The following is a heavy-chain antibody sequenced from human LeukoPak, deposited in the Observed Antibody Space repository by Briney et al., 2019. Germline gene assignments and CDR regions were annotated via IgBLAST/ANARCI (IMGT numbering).Heavy chain of an antibody. J-gene: IGHJ3*02. CDR3: AKDPAVAGAFDI. Sequence: PGGSLRLSCAASGFTFSSYAMSWVRQAPGKGLEWVSAISGSGGSTYYADSVKGRFTISRDNSKNTLCLQMNSLRAEDMAVYYCAKDPAVAGAFDIWGQGTMVTVSS. D-gene: IGHD2-15*01. CDR1: GFTFSSYA. V-gene: IGHV3-23*01. CDR2: ISGSGGST.